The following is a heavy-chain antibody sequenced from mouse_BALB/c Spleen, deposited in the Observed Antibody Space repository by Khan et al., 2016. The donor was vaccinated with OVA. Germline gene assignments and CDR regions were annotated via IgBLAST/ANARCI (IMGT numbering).Heavy chain of an antibody. D-gene: IGHD2-2*01. V-gene: IGHV1S81*02. Sequence: QVQLKQSGAELVKPGASVKLSCKASGYTFTSYYLYWVRQRPGQGLEWIGEINPNNGGTNFNEKFKSKATLTVEKYSSTAYMQLSSLTSEESAVVYCTSSGYGSFAYWGQGTLVTVSA. CDR3: TSSGYGSFAY. J-gene: IGHJ3*01. CDR2: INPNNGGT. CDR1: GYTFTSYY.